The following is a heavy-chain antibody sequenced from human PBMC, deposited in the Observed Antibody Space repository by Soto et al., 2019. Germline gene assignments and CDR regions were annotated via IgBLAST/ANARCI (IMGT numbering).Heavy chain of an antibody. J-gene: IGHJ5*02. CDR2: ISGSGGST. V-gene: IGHV3-23*01. CDR1: GFTFSSYA. D-gene: IGHD3-10*01. CDR3: AKDHAEVLLWFGEPNNWFDP. Sequence: EVQLLESGGGLVQPGGSLRLSCAASGFTFSSYAMSWVRQAPGKGLEWVSAISGSGGSTYYADSVKGRFTISRDNSKNTLYLQMNSQRAEETAVYYCAKDHAEVLLWFGEPNNWFDPWGQGTLVTVSS.